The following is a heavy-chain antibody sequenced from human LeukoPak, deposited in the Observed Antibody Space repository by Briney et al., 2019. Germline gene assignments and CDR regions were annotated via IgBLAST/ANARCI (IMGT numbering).Heavy chain of an antibody. CDR3: ARGYYDSSGYSYYFDY. V-gene: IGHV1-69*05. CDR2: IIPIFGTA. Sequence: ASVKVSCKASGYTFSSYAISWVRQAPGQGLEWMGGIIPIFGTANYAQKFQGRVTITTDESTSTAYMELSSLRSEDTAVYYCARGYYDSSGYSYYFDYWGQGTLVTVSS. D-gene: IGHD3-22*01. J-gene: IGHJ4*02. CDR1: GYTFSSYA.